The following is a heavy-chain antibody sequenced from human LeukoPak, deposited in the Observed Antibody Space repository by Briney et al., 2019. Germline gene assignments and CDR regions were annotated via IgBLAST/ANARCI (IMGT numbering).Heavy chain of an antibody. D-gene: IGHD6-19*01. Sequence: SETLSLTCTVSGGSIGSYYWTWIRQPPGKGLEWIGYIYYSGSANYNPSLNGRVTISVDTSKKQSSLKLSSVTAADTAVYYCARRIAVAGQDYYYYGKDVWGQGTTVTVSS. J-gene: IGHJ6*02. CDR2: IYYSGSA. V-gene: IGHV4-59*08. CDR1: GGSIGSYY. CDR3: ARRIAVAGQDYYYYGKDV.